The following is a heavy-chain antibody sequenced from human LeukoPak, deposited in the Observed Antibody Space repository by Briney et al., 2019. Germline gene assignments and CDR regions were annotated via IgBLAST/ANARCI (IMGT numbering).Heavy chain of an antibody. CDR3: ARRGDGGRSFDY. CDR1: GFTVSSKY. J-gene: IGHJ4*02. V-gene: IGHV3-53*01. D-gene: IGHD4-23*01. CDR2: IYSGDST. Sequence: GGSLRLSCAASGFTVSSKYMSWVRQAPGKGLEWVSVIYSGDSTYYADSVKGRFTVSRDNSKNTLYLQMNSLRAEDTAVYYCARRGDGGRSFDYWGQGTLVTVSS.